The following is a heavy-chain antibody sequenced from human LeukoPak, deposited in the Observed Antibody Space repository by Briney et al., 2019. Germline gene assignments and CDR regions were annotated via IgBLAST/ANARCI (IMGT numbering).Heavy chain of an antibody. V-gene: IGHV3-30*09. CDR1: GFTFSSYA. CDR3: ARDRGTVALDY. Sequence: GGSLRLSCAASGFTFSSYAMHWVRQAPGKGLEWVAVISYDGSNKYYADSVKGRFAISRDNSKNTLYLQMNSLRAEDTAVYYCARDRGTVALDYWGQGTLVTVSS. D-gene: IGHD4-23*01. J-gene: IGHJ4*02. CDR2: ISYDGSNK.